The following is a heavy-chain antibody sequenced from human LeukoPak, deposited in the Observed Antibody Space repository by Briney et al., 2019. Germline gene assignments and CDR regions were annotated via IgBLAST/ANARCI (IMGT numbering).Heavy chain of an antibody. CDR2: ISGNGGST. CDR1: GFTFSSYA. CDR3: AKVLGFIAVALNDY. Sequence: PGGSLRLSCAASGFTFSSYAMSWVRQAPGKGLEWVSTISGNGGSTYYADSVKGRFTISRDNSKNTLFLQVNSPGAEDTAVYYCAKVLGFIAVALNDYWGQGTLVTVSS. J-gene: IGHJ4*02. D-gene: IGHD6-19*01. V-gene: IGHV3-23*01.